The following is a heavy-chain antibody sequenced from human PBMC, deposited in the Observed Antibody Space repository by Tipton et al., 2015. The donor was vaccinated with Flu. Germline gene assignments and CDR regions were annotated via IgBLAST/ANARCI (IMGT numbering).Heavy chain of an antibody. Sequence: SLRLSCTASGFSFSTNWMTWVRLAPGKGLEWVANINPFGSAHFYAASLGGRFTISRDNAKNSLYLEIDRLGADDTAMYYCARDTPSGYYVYWGQGTLVIVSS. CDR2: INPFGSAH. CDR3: ARDTPSGYYVY. V-gene: IGHV3-7*01. J-gene: IGHJ4*02. CDR1: GFSFSTNW. D-gene: IGHD5-12*01.